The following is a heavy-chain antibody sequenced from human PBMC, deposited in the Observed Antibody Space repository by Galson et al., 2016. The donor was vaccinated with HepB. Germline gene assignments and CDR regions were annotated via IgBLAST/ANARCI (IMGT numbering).Heavy chain of an antibody. CDR3: ARRESGQLPVDNDFDI. D-gene: IGHD1-1*01. V-gene: IGHV5-51*02. Sequence: GLEWMGNIYPGDSDTRYSPSFQGQVTFSVDTSISTAYMQWSSLQASDTAMYLCARRESGQLPVDNDFDIWGQGTMVTVSS. CDR2: IYPGDSDT. J-gene: IGHJ3*02.